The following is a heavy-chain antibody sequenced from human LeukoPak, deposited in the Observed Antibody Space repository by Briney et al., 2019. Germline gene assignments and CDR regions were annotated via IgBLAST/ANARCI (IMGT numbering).Heavy chain of an antibody. J-gene: IGHJ3*02. CDR1: GYTFTSYY. CDR2: INCAGGST. V-gene: IGHV1-46*01. D-gene: IGHD1-7*01. Sequence: ASVKVSCKASGYTFTSYYIHWVRQAPGQGLEWMGIINCAGGSTRYAQKFQGRVTMTRDTSTSTVYMELSSLRSEDTAVYYCAREGELLGGSDIWGQGTVVTVSS. CDR3: AREGELLGGSDI.